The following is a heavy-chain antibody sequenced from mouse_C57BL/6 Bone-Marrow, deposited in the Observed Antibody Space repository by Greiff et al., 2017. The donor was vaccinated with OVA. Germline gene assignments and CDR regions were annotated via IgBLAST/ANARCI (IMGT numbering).Heavy chain of an antibody. CDR1: GYTFTDYY. Sequence: EVQLQQSGPELVKPGASVKISCKASGYTFTDYYMNWVKQSHGKSLEWIGDINPNNGGTSYNQKFKGKATLTVDTSSSTAYMELRSLTSEDSAVYYCARKFDYWGQGTTLTVSS. CDR2: INPNNGGT. J-gene: IGHJ2*01. CDR3: ARKFDY. V-gene: IGHV1-26*01.